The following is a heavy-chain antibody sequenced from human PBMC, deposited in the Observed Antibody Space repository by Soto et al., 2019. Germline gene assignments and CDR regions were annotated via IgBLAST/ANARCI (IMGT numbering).Heavy chain of an antibody. CDR1: GYTFTSYD. Sequence: GASVKVSCKASGYTFTSYDINWVRQATGQGLEWMGWMNPNSGNTGYAQKFQGRVTMTRNTSISTAYMELRSLRSEDTAVYYCARGDIVVVPAAMWGYYYYYYMDVWGKGTTVTVSS. V-gene: IGHV1-8*01. J-gene: IGHJ6*03. CDR3: ARGDIVVVPAAMWGYYYYYYMDV. CDR2: MNPNSGNT. D-gene: IGHD2-2*01.